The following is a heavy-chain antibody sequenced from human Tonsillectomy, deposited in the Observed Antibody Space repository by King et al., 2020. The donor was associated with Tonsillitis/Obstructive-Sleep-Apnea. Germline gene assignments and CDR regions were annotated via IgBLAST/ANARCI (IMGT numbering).Heavy chain of an antibody. CDR1: GFTFSSYG. D-gene: IGHD4-23*01. V-gene: IGHV3-30*18. CDR3: AKGEASTVVTTNDY. CDR2: ISYDGSNK. Sequence: VQLVESGGGVVQPGRSLRLSCAASGFTFSSYGMHWVRQAPGKGLEWVAVISYDGSNKYYADSVKGRFTISRDNSKNTLYLQMNSLRAEDTAVYYCAKGEASTVVTTNDYWGQGTLVTVSS. J-gene: IGHJ4*02.